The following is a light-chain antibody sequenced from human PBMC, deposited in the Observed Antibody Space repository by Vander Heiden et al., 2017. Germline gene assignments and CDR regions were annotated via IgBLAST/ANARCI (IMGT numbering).Light chain of an antibody. J-gene: IGKJ4*01. V-gene: IGKV1-33*01. CDR3: QQDYNLHLT. Sequence: DLQMTQSSSSLSASVGDRVTITCQASQDISNYLNWYQQKLWKAPKLLIYDASNLETGVPSRFSRSASGTDFTFTISSLLPEPLATYYCQQDYNLHLTSGGSTKVEIK. CDR1: QDISNY. CDR2: DAS.